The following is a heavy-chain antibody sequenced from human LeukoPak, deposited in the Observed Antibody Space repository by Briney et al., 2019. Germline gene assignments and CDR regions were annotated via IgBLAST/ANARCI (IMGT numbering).Heavy chain of an antibody. CDR2: ISYDGSNK. Sequence: GGSLRLSCAASGFTFRNYVIHWVRQAPGKGLEWVAVISYDGSNKYYADSVKGRFTISRDNSKNTLYLQMNSLRAEDTAVYYCAKVDGTYYWGQGTLVTVSS. CDR3: AKVDGTYY. CDR1: GFTFRNYV. V-gene: IGHV3-30*18. J-gene: IGHJ4*02. D-gene: IGHD3/OR15-3a*01.